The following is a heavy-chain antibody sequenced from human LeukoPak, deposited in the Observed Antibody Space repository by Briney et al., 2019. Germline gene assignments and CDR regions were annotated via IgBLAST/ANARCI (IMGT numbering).Heavy chain of an antibody. CDR1: GGSISGGGYY. J-gene: IGHJ4*02. V-gene: IGHV4-30-2*01. D-gene: IGHD6-13*01. CDR2: IYHSGST. CDR3: ARDLGVYGAAAVGY. Sequence: PSQTLSLTCTVSGGSISGGGYYWSWIRQPPGKGLEWIGYIYHSGSTYYNPSLKSRVTISVDRSKNQFSLKLSSVTAADTAVYYCARDLGVYGAAAVGYWGQGTLVTVSS.